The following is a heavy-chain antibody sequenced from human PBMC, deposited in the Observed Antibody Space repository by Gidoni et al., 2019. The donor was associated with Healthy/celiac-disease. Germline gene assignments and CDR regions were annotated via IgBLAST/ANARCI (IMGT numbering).Heavy chain of an antibody. Sequence: EVQLVESGGGLVQPAGSLRLPCSASGFTSSSFDMTWVRQAPGKGLEWVSYISSSGSTIYYADSVKGRFTISRDNAKNSLYLQMNSLRAEDTAVYYCARDLGYCSGGSCYGGFDYWGQGTLVTVSS. CDR1: GFTSSSFD. D-gene: IGHD2-15*01. CDR2: ISSSGSTI. CDR3: ARDLGYCSGGSCYGGFDY. J-gene: IGHJ4*02. V-gene: IGHV3-48*03.